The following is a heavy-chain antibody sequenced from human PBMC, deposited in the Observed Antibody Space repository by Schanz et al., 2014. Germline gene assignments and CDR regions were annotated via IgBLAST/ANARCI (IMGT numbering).Heavy chain of an antibody. Sequence: QVQLVESGGGVVQPGRPLRLSCAASRFTFSSYTMHWVRQAPGKGLEWVALISYDGSNKYYADSVKGRFAISRENSKNTMFLQMSSLRPEDTAVYYCATGRAASNFGSEYFLYWGQGTLVTVSS. CDR1: RFTFSSYT. D-gene: IGHD6-13*01. CDR3: ATGRAASNFGSEYFLY. J-gene: IGHJ1*01. V-gene: IGHV3-30*09. CDR2: ISYDGSNK.